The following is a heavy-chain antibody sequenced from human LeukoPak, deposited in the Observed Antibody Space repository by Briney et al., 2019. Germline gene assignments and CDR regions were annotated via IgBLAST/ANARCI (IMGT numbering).Heavy chain of an antibody. J-gene: IGHJ4*02. Sequence: GALRLSCAGSGFTFSSYNMNWGRQAPGKGLEWVSSISSSSSYIYYADSVKGRFTISRDNAKNSLYLQMNSLRAEDTAVYYCVTKLPLLDYWGQGTLVTVSS. V-gene: IGHV3-21*01. CDR2: ISSSSSYI. CDR1: GFTFSSYN. D-gene: IGHD4-23*01. CDR3: VTKLPLLDY.